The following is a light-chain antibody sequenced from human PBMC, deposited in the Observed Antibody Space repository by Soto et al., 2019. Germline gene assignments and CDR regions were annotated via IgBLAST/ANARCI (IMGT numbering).Light chain of an antibody. CDR2: DAS. CDR3: QQYNSYST. V-gene: IGKV1-5*01. J-gene: IGKJ1*01. CDR1: QGISNY. Sequence: DIQMTQSPSTLSASVGDRVTITCRASQGISNYLAWYQQKPGKAPKLLIYDASSLESGVPSRFSGSGSGTEFTLTISSLQPDDFATYYCQQYNSYSTFGQGTKVDI.